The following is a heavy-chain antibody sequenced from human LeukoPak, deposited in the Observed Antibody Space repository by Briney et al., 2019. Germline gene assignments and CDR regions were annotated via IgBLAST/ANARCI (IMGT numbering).Heavy chain of an antibody. V-gene: IGHV4-59*01. D-gene: IGHD3-22*01. CDR2: IYYSGST. Sequence: SETLSLTCTVSGGSISSYYWSWIRQPPGKGLEWVGYIYYSGSTNYNPSLKSRVTISVDTSKNQFSLKLSSVTAADTAVYYCASRQGYYDSSGYYYDWYFDLWGRGTLATVSS. CDR1: GGSISSYY. J-gene: IGHJ2*01. CDR3: ASRQGYYDSSGYYYDWYFDL.